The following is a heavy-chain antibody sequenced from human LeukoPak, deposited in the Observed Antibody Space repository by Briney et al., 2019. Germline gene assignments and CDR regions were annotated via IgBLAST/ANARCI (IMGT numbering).Heavy chain of an antibody. V-gene: IGHV4-61*02. D-gene: IGHD3-10*01. J-gene: IGHJ4*02. CDR1: GGSISSGSYY. Sequence: SQTLSLTCTASGGSISSGSYYWSWIRQPAGKGLEWLRRIYTSGSTNYNPSLKSRVTISVDTSKNQFSLNLSFVTAADTAVYYCARHYYSSGSFDYWGQGTLVTVSS. CDR3: ARHYYSSGSFDY. CDR2: IYTSGST.